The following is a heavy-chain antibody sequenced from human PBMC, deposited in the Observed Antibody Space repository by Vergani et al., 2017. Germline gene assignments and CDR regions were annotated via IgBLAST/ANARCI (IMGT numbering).Heavy chain of an antibody. D-gene: IGHD2-2*01. Sequence: EVHLLESGGGLVQSGGSLRLSCAASGFTFSNSAVSWVRQAPGRGLAWVSSISGPGLSTYYADSVKGRFSISRDNSKNTLYLQMNSLRAEDTAVYYCARDGSGVPATGFDLWGRGTLVTVSS. CDR1: GFTFSNSA. CDR3: ARDGSGVPATGFDL. CDR2: ISGPGLST. J-gene: IGHJ2*01. V-gene: IGHV3-23*01.